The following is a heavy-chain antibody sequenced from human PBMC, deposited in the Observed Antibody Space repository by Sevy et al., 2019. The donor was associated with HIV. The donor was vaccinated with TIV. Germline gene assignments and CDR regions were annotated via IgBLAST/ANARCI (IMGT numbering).Heavy chain of an antibody. V-gene: IGHV3-23*01. Sequence: GGSLRLSCTASGFTFSSYAMNWVRQAPGKGLEWVSTIFRSGDVTYDADSVKDRFTISRDNSRNMLYLQINSLRAEDTAVYYCAGARYDSSGSFDAFDIWGQGTMVTVSS. CDR1: GFTFSSYA. CDR3: AGARYDSSGSFDAFDI. D-gene: IGHD3-22*01. J-gene: IGHJ3*02. CDR2: IFRSGDVT.